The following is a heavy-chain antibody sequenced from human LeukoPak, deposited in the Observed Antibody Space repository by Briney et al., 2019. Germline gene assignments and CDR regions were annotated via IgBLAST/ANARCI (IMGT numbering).Heavy chain of an antibody. D-gene: IGHD6-13*01. CDR2: TLYRSRWYH. CDR1: GDSVSSNTGA. Sequence: SQTLSLTCAISGDSVSSNTGAWNWIRQSPSRGLEWLGRTLYRSRWYHEYALSVRGRIIINPDTSNNQFTLQLNSVTPDDTAVYYCVRDRSISGTEFLHRGQGTLVTVSS. CDR3: VRDRSISGTEFLH. V-gene: IGHV6-1*01. J-gene: IGHJ1*01.